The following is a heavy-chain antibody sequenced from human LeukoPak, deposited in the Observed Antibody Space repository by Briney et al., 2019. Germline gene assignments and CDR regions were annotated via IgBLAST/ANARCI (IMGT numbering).Heavy chain of an antibody. V-gene: IGHV3-21*01. D-gene: IGHD5-18*01. CDR1: GFTFSSYS. J-gene: IGHJ4*02. Sequence: GGSLRLSCAASGFTFSSYSMNWIRQAPGKGLEWVSSISSSSSYIYYADSAKGRFTISRDNAKNSLYLQMNSLRAEDTAVYYRARDHGYSYGYGLDYWGQGTLVTVSS. CDR2: ISSSSSYI. CDR3: ARDHGYSYGYGLDY.